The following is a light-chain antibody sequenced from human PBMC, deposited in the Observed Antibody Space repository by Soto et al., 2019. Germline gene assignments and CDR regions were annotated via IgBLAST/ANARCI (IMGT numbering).Light chain of an antibody. Sequence: QSVLTQPASVSGSSGQSITISCTGTSSDVGGYNYVSWYQQLPGKAPKLMIYDVSDRPSGVSNRFSASKSGNTASLTISGLQAEDEADYYCSSYRSSSTLYVFGTGTKVTVL. V-gene: IGLV2-14*03. CDR3: SSYRSSSTLYV. CDR1: SSDVGGYNY. J-gene: IGLJ1*01. CDR2: DVS.